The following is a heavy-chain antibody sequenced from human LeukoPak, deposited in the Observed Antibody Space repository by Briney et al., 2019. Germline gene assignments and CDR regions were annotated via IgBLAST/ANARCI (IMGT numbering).Heavy chain of an antibody. CDR1: GGSISSYY. CDR2: IYYSGST. V-gene: IGHV4-59*12. Sequence: SETLSLTCTVSGGSISSYYWTWIRQPPGEGLEYIGFIYYSGSTKYNPSLKSRVTMSLDTSKNQFSLKLSSVTAADTAVYYCARLITGTTTAFDIWGQGTMVTVSS. CDR3: ARLITGTTTAFDI. J-gene: IGHJ3*02. D-gene: IGHD1-7*01.